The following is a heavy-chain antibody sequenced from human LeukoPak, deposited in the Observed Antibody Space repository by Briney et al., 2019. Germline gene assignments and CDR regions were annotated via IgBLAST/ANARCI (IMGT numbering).Heavy chain of an antibody. Sequence: ASVKVSCKVSGYTLTELSMHWVRQAPGKGLEWMGGFDPEDGETIYAQKFQGRVTMTEDTSTDTAYMELSSLRSEDTAVYYCATDGVWSGYRYYYYGMDVWAKGPRSPSP. D-gene: IGHD5-24*01. CDR3: ATDGVWSGYRYYYYGMDV. CDR2: FDPEDGET. V-gene: IGHV1-24*01. J-gene: IGHJ6*02. CDR1: GYTLTELS.